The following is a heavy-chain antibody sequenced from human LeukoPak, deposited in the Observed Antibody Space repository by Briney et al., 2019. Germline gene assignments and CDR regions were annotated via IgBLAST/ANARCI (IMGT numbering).Heavy chain of an antibody. CDR3: ARAVRNCSGGSCYPSLHFDY. D-gene: IGHD2-15*01. CDR2: IYHSGST. V-gene: IGHV4-30-2*01. J-gene: IGHJ4*02. Sequence: SETLSLTCAVSGGSISSGGYSWSWIRQPPGKGLEWIGYIYHSGSTYYNPSLKSRVTISVDRSKNQFSLKLSSVTAADTAVYYCARAVRNCSGGSCYPSLHFDYWGQGALVTVSS. CDR1: GGSISSGGYS.